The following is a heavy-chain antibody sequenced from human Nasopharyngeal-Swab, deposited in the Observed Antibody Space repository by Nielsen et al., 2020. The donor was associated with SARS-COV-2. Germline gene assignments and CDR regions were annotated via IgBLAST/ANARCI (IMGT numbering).Heavy chain of an antibody. D-gene: IGHD2-21*01. Sequence: WIRQPPGKALEWLALIDWDDDKYYSTSLKTRLTISKDTSKNQVVLTMTNMDPVDTATYYCARMVVVGNRWGRGYYYYGMDVWGQGTTVTVSS. V-gene: IGHV2-70*01. CDR3: ARMVVVGNRWGRGYYYYGMDV. J-gene: IGHJ6*02. CDR2: IDWDDDK.